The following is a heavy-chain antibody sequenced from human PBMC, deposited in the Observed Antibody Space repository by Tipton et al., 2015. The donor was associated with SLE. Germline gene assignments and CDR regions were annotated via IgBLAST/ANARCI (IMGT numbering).Heavy chain of an antibody. CDR3: AREVTVGIGARDI. J-gene: IGHJ3*02. V-gene: IGHV1-46*01. CDR1: GYTFSNYY. CDR2: INPSGTTT. Sequence: QLVQSGAAVKKPGASVKVSCKASGYTFSNYYMHWVRQAPGQGLEWLGIINPSGTTTTYAQELQGRVTMTRDTSTSTAYMELNTLTSDDTAVYYCAREVTVGIGARDIWGQGTLVTVSS. D-gene: IGHD1-26*01.